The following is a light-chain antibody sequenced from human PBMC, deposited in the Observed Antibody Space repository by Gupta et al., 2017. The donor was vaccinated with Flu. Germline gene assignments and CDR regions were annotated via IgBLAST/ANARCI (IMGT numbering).Light chain of an antibody. CDR1: QSVSSY. CDR3: QQRQYWPPIT. Sequence: EVVLTQSPATLSLSPGERATLSCRTSQSVSSYLAWYQQKPGQAPRLLIYDASNRATGIPARFSGSGSGKDFTLTISSREPEDFAVYYCQQRQYWPPITFGQGTXLEIK. J-gene: IGKJ5*01. V-gene: IGKV3-11*01. CDR2: DAS.